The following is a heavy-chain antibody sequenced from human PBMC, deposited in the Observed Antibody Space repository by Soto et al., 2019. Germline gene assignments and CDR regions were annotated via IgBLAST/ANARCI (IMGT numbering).Heavy chain of an antibody. V-gene: IGHV1-46*01. D-gene: IGHD6-13*01. CDR2: INPSGGST. CDR1: GYTFTSYY. J-gene: IGHJ4*02. CDR3: ARSHSSSWTDY. Sequence: QVQLVQSGAEVKKPGASVKVSCKASGYTFTSYYTHWVRQAPGQGLEWMGIINPSGGSTSYAQKFQGRVTMTRDTSTSAVYMELSSLRSDDTAVYYCARSHSSSWTDYWGQGTLVTVSS.